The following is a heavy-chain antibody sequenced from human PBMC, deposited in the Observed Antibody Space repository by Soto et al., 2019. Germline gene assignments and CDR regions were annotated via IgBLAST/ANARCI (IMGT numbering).Heavy chain of an antibody. CDR2: ISYRGST. Sequence: PSETLSLTCTVFGGSMSSYYWSWIRQPPGKGLEWIGYISYRGSTKYNPSLQSRVTISVDTSKNQFSLKLNSVTAADTAVYYCVRDSYYYGSGTYRFDPWGQGTLVNVSS. J-gene: IGHJ5*02. CDR1: GGSMSSYY. V-gene: IGHV4-59*01. CDR3: VRDSYYYGSGTYRFDP. D-gene: IGHD3-10*01.